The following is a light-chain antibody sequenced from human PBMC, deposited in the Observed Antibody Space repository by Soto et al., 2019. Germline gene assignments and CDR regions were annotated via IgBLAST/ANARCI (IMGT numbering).Light chain of an antibody. Sequence: QSVLTQPASVSGSPGQSITISCTGTSSDVGGYKYVSWYQQHPGKAPKLMIYDVSNRPSGVSNRFSGSKSGNTASLTISGLQSEDEADHYCSSYTSSSSYVFGSGT. CDR2: DVS. J-gene: IGLJ1*01. CDR3: SSYTSSSSYV. CDR1: SSDVGGYKY. V-gene: IGLV2-14*03.